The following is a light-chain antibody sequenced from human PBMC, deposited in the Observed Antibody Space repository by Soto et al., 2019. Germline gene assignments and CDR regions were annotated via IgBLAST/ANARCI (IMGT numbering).Light chain of an antibody. V-gene: IGLV2-8*01. CDR3: SSYAASNPFV. CDR2: DVS. Sequence: QSVLTQPPSASLSPGQAVTISCTGTSSDVGGYDYVSWHQHHPGKAPKLMLYDVSKRPSGVPDRFSGSKSGNPASLTVSGLQAEDEDDYYCSSYAASNPFVFGTGTKVTVL. CDR1: SSDVGGYDY. J-gene: IGLJ1*01.